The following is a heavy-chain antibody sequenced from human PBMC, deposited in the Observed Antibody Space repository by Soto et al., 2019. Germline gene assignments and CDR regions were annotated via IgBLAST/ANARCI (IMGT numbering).Heavy chain of an antibody. J-gene: IGHJ4*02. CDR1: GFTFDDYA. V-gene: IGHV3-9*01. CDR3: AKGHSSSWTRGTYFDY. CDR2: ISWNSGSI. D-gene: IGHD6-13*01. Sequence: PGGSLRLSCAASGFTFDDYAMHWVRQAPGKGLEWVSGISWNSGSIGYADSVKGRFTISRDNAKNSLYLQMNSLRAEDTALYYCAKGHSSSWTRGTYFDYWGQGTLVTVSS.